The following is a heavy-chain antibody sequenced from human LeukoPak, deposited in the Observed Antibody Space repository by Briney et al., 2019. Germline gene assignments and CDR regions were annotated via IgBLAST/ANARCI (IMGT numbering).Heavy chain of an antibody. J-gene: IGHJ6*02. V-gene: IGHV4-39*01. D-gene: IGHD2-2*01. CDR3: ATLVVVPAAMVGYYYYYGMDV. Sequence: PSETLSLTCTVSGGSISSSSYYWGWIRQPPGKGLEWIGRIYYSGSTYYNPSLKSRVTISVDTSKNQFSLTPSSVTAADTAVYYCATLVVVPAAMVGYYYYYGMDVWGQGTTVTVSS. CDR1: GGSISSSSYY. CDR2: IYYSGST.